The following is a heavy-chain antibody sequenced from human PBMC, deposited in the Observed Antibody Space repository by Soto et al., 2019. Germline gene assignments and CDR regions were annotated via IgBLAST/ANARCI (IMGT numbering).Heavy chain of an antibody. Sequence: WTWDRQPPGKGLEWIGSIYYSGRTYFNPSLTSRVSISVDRSKNQFSLKMTSVTAADTAVYYCAKNLPKTARFDFRGHGTLVPGFS. CDR2: IYYSGRT. J-gene: IGHJ1*01. CDR3: AKNLPKTARFDF. V-gene: IGHV4-39*01. D-gene: IGHD2-21*01.